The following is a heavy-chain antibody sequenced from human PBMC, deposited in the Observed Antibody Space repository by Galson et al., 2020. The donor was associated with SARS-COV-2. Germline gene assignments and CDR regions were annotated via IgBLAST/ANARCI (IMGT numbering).Heavy chain of an antibody. V-gene: IGHV3-30-3*01. CDR1: GFTFSSYA. Sequence: TGGSLRLSCAASGFTFSSYALHWVRQAPGNGLEWVALISYDVNTKFYADSVKGRFTISRDNSKNTLYLQMNSLTTEDTAVYYCARGLTDSSGFYYFDSWGQGTLVTVSS. CDR2: ISYDVNTK. D-gene: IGHD3-22*01. CDR3: ARGLTDSSGFYYFDS. J-gene: IGHJ4*02.